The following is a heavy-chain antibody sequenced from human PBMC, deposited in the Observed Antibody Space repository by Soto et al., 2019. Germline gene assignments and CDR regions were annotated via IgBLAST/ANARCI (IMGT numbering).Heavy chain of an antibody. J-gene: IGHJ4*02. Sequence: EVQLVESGGGLVQPGGSLRLSCAASGFTFSRYWMHWVRQAPGMGLEWVASIKQDGSERYYVASVKGRFTISRDNAKNSRYLQMNSLRGEDTAVYYCARDLGGYDYGLDYWGQGTLVTVSS. V-gene: IGHV3-7*01. CDR2: IKQDGSER. D-gene: IGHD5-12*01. CDR1: GFTFSRYW. CDR3: ARDLGGYDYGLDY.